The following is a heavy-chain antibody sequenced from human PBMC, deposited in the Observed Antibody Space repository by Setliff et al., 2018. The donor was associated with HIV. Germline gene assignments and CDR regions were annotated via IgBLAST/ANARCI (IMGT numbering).Heavy chain of an antibody. J-gene: IGHJ2*01. CDR2: INWDGSGT. Sequence: GESLKISCAASGFTFDDYGMSWVRQAPGKGLEWVSGINWDGSGTAYADPIKGRFTTSRDNAKNSLYLQMSSLRAEDTAFYYCARQRNYAADGWYLDLWGRGTLVTVSS. CDR1: GFTFDDYG. CDR3: ARQRNYAADGWYLDL. D-gene: IGHD1-7*01. V-gene: IGHV3-20*04.